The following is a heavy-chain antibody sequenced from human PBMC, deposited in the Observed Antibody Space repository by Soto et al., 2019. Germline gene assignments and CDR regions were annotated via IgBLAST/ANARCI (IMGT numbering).Heavy chain of an antibody. CDR1: GYTFTSYA. CDR3: ARVGCSSTSCYIGNYYYYYGMDV. Sequence: RASVKVSCKASGYTFTSYAMHWVRQAPGQRLEWMGWINAGNGNTKYSQKFQGRVTITRDTSASTAYMELSSLRSEDTAVYYCARVGCSSTSCYIGNYYYYYGMDVWGQGTTVTVSS. CDR2: INAGNGNT. D-gene: IGHD2-2*02. V-gene: IGHV1-3*01. J-gene: IGHJ6*02.